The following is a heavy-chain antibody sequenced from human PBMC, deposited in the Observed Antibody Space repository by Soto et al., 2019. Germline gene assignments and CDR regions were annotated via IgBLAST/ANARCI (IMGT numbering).Heavy chain of an antibody. CDR3: AARTRRTDLEH. CDR1: GFDFSKAW. J-gene: IGHJ4*02. V-gene: IGHV3-15*01. D-gene: IGHD1-1*01. CDR2: LMSKTDGGTT. Sequence: EVQLVESGGGLVKPGGSLRLSCAASGFDFSKAWMSWVRQAPGKGLEWVGRLMSKTDGGTTVYAAPVKGRFTISRDDSKNTPHPQMSRLNTEENAGYYCAARTRRTDLEHWGQGTLVTVSS.